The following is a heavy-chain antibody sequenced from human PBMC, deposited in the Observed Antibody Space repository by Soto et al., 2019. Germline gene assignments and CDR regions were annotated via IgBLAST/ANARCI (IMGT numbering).Heavy chain of an antibody. J-gene: IGHJ4*02. Sequence: SSETLSLTCTVSGGSISSYYWSWIRQPPWKGLEWIGYIYYSGSTSYNPSLKSRVTISVDTSENQFSLKLSSVTAADTAVYYCARTYYYGSGSSDYWGQGTLVTVSS. CDR2: IYYSGST. CDR1: GGSISSYY. D-gene: IGHD3-10*01. V-gene: IGHV4-59*06. CDR3: ARTYYYGSGSSDY.